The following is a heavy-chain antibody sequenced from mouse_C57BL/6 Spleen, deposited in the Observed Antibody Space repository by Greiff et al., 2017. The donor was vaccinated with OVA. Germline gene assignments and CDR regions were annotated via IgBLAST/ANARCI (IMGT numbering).Heavy chain of an antibody. Sequence: EVQGVESGGGLVQPGGSLKLSCAASGFTFSDYYMYWVRQTPEKRLEWVAYISNGGGSTYYPDTVKGRFTISRDNAKNTLYLQMSRLKSEDTAMYYCARQYYGSSFHGYAMDYWGQGTSVTVSS. CDR2: ISNGGGST. J-gene: IGHJ4*01. D-gene: IGHD1-1*01. CDR1: GFTFSDYY. CDR3: ARQYYGSSFHGYAMDY. V-gene: IGHV5-12*01.